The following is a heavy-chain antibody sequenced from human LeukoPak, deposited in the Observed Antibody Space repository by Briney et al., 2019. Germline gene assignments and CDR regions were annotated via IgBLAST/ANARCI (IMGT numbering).Heavy chain of an antibody. V-gene: IGHV4-59*01. CDR2: IYYSGST. J-gene: IGHJ6*04. Sequence: SETLSLTCTVSGGSISSYYWSWIRQPPGKGLEWIGYIYYSGSTNCNPSLKGRVTISVDTSKNQFSLKLSSVTAADTAVYYCARDRSGTGMDVWGKGTTVTVSS. CDR3: ARDRSGTGMDV. CDR1: GGSISSYY.